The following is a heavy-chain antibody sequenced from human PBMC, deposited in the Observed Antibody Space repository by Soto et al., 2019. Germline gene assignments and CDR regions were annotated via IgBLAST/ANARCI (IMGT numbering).Heavy chain of an antibody. Sequence: ESGPTLVNPTQTLTLTCTFSGFSLTTSAVGVGWVRQPPGKALEWLALIYWDDDKRYSPSLKSRLTITKDTSKNQVVLTMTNMDPVDTATYYCAHSRIAVAGTGFDYWGQGTLVTVSS. CDR2: IYWDDDK. CDR3: AHSRIAVAGTGFDY. CDR1: GFSLTTSAVG. J-gene: IGHJ4*02. V-gene: IGHV2-5*02. D-gene: IGHD6-19*01.